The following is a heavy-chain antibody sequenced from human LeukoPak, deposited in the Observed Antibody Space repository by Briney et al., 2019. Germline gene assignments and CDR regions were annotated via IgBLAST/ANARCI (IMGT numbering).Heavy chain of an antibody. CDR3: ASLVVWSRPFYYYYMYV. Sequence: ASVKVSCKASGYTFTSYDINWVRQATGQGLKWMGWMNPKSGNTGYAQKFQGRVTMTRNTSISPAYMEPSSLRSEDTAVQYCASLVVWSRPFYYYYMYVWGKGTTVTVSS. CDR2: MNPKSGNT. J-gene: IGHJ6*03. CDR1: GYTFTSYD. V-gene: IGHV1-8*01. D-gene: IGHD1-1*01.